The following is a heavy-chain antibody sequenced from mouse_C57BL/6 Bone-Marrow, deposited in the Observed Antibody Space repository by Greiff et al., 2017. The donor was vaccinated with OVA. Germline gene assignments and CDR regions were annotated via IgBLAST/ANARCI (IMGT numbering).Heavy chain of an antibody. D-gene: IGHD1-1*01. CDR3: ARRAHYYCSDY. Sequence: QVQLQQSGAELVRPGTSVKMSCKASGYTFTNYWIGWAKQRPGHGLEWIGDIYPGGGYTNYHEKFKGKAPLTADKSSSTAYMQFSSLTSEDSALSYCARRAHYYCSDYWGQGTTLTVSS. V-gene: IGHV1-63*01. J-gene: IGHJ2*01. CDR1: GYTFTNYW. CDR2: IYPGGGYT.